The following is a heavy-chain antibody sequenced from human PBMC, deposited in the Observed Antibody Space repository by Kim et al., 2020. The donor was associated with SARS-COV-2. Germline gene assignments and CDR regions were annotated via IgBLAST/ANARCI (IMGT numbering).Heavy chain of an antibody. Sequence: SETLSLTCAVSGGSISSSSFYWGWIRQPPGKGLEWIGNIYYRGNTYYNPSLTSRVTISVDTSKNQLSLNLTSVTAADTAVYFCTGTATYEAESWGRGTLVTVSS. J-gene: IGHJ5*02. CDR1: GGSISSSSFY. V-gene: IGHV4-39*01. CDR3: TGTATYEAES. CDR2: IYYRGNT. D-gene: IGHD5-12*01.